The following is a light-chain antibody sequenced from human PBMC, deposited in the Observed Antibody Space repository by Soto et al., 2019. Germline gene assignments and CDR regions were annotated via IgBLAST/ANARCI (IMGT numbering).Light chain of an antibody. J-gene: IGKJ4*01. CDR1: QSISNN. Sequence: EIVMTQSPATLSVSPGERATLSCRASQSISNNLAWYQQKPGLAPRLLIYGASTRATGIPARFSGSGSGTEFTLTISRLQSEDFEVYYCQQSKTWPLLTFGGGTKVEIK. V-gene: IGKV3D-15*01. CDR2: GAS. CDR3: QQSKTWPLLT.